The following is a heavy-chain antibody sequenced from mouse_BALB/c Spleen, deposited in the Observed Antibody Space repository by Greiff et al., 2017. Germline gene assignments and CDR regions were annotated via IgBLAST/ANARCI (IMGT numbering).Heavy chain of an antibody. V-gene: IGHV5-12-2*01. J-gene: IGHJ4*01. CDR1: GFTFSSYT. CDR3: ASLCYDYDVYYAMDY. CDR2: ISNGGGST. D-gene: IGHD2-4*01. Sequence: EVKLMESGGGLVQPGGSLKLSCAASGFTFSSYTMSWVRQTPEKRLEWVAYISNGGGSTYYPDTVKGRFTISRDNAKNTLYLQMSSLKSEDTAMYYCASLCYDYDVYYAMDYWGQGTSVTVSS.